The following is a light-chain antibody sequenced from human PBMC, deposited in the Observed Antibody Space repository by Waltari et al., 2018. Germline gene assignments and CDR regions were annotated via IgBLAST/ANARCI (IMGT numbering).Light chain of an antibody. Sequence: DIQMTQSPSTLSASVGDSVIFSCRASQSISKWLAWYQQKPGKAPKLLIYKASTLESGVPSRFSGSGSGTEFTLTVSSLQPEDFATYYCQQYNSYSLLSVGGGTKVEIK. CDR1: QSISKW. V-gene: IGKV1-5*03. CDR2: KAS. CDR3: QQYNSYSLLS. J-gene: IGKJ4*01.